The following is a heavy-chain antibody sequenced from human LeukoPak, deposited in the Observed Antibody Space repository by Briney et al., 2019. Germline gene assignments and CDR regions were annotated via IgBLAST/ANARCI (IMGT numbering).Heavy chain of an antibody. J-gene: IGHJ4*02. D-gene: IGHD5-18*01. V-gene: IGHV3-30-3*01. CDR3: SRDLAAGGYSQGD. CDR1: GFTFSGYA. CDR2: ISYDEGHK. Sequence: GGSLRLSCAASGFTFSGYAMHWVRQAPGKGLEWVALISYDEGHKYYADSVKGRFTISRDNSRNTLYLQMNSLRAEDTAVYYCSRDLAAGGYSQGDWGQGTLVTVSS.